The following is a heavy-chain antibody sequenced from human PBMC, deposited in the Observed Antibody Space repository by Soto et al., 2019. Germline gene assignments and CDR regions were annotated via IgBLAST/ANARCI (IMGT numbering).Heavy chain of an antibody. D-gene: IGHD3-22*01. V-gene: IGHV3-23*01. CDR1: GFTFSNYP. CDR2: ITGSDGST. Sequence: GSLRLSCAASGFTFSNYPMSWVRQAPGRGLEWVSAITGSDGSTYYANPVKGRFTISRDNSKNTLYLQMNSLRAEDTAVYYCARKGVGSYYDSSSYYNFDDWGQGTLVTVSS. J-gene: IGHJ4*02. CDR3: ARKGVGSYYDSSSYYNFDD.